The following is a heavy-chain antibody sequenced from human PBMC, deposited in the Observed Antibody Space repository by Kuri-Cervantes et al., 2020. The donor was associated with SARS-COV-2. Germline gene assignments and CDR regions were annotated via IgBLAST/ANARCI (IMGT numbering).Heavy chain of an antibody. V-gene: IGHV3-30-3*01. CDR2: ISYDGSNK. CDR3: ARPRRYCSSTSCYGDYYYYYYMNV. Sequence: LSLTCAASGFTLSRYAMHWVRQAPGKGLEWVAVISYDGSNKYYADSVKGRFTIYRDNSKNTLYLQTNSLRAEDTAVYYCARPRRYCSSTSCYGDYYYYYYMNVWGKGTTVTVSS. J-gene: IGHJ6*03. CDR1: GFTLSRYA. D-gene: IGHD2-2*01.